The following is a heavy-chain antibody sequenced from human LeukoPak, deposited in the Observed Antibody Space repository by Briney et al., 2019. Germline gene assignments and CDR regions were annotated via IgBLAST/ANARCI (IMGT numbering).Heavy chain of an antibody. V-gene: IGHV4-59*01. D-gene: IGHD1-26*01. CDR1: GGSISSYY. J-gene: IGHJ4*02. CDR3: ARGGLVTPIDY. CDR2: IYYSGST. Sequence: PSATLSLTCTVSGGSISSYYWSWIRQPPGKGLEWIGYIYYSGSTNYNPSLKSRVTISVDTSKNQFSLKLSSVTAADTAVYYCARGGLVTPIDYWGQGTLVTVSS.